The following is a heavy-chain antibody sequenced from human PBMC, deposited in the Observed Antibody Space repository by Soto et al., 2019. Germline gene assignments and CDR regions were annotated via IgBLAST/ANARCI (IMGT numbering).Heavy chain of an antibody. CDR3: TTLRFCTNGVCSDY. CDR1: GFTFSNAW. V-gene: IGHV3-15*07. CDR2: IKSKTDGGTT. D-gene: IGHD2-8*01. J-gene: IGHJ4*02. Sequence: GSLRLSCAASGFTFSNAWMNWVRQAPGKGLEWVGRIKSKTDGGTTDYAAPVKGRFTISRDDSKNTLYLQMNSLKTEDTAVYYCTTLRFCTNGVCSDYWGQRTLVTVSS.